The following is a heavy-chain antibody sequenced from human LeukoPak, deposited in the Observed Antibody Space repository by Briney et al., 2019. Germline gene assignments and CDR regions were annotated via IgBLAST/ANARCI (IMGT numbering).Heavy chain of an antibody. D-gene: IGHD6-13*01. CDR3: AKDEGSIAAAVIGFGDY. V-gene: IGHV3-30-3*01. Sequence: SGGSLRLSCAASGFTFSSYAMHWVRQAPGKGLEWVAVISYDGSNKYYADSVKGRFTISRDNSKNTLYLQMNSLRAEDTAVYYCAKDEGSIAAAVIGFGDYWGQGTLVTVSS. J-gene: IGHJ4*02. CDR2: ISYDGSNK. CDR1: GFTFSSYA.